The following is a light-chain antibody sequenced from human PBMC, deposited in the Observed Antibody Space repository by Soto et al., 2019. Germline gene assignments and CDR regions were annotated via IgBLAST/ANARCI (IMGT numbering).Light chain of an antibody. V-gene: IGKV3D-15*01. CDR2: GAS. CDR3: QQYNNWPPIT. Sequence: TVMTPSPVTLSVSPWERATLSCLASQSVSSKLAWYQQKPGQAPRLLIYGASTRATGIPARFSGSGSGTEFTLTISSLQSEDFAVYYCQQYNNWPPITVGQGTRLEI. J-gene: IGKJ5*01. CDR1: QSVSSK.